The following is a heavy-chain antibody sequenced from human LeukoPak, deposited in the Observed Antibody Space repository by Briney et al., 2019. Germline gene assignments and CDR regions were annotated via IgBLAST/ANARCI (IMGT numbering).Heavy chain of an antibody. D-gene: IGHD4-17*01. J-gene: IGHJ4*02. Sequence: PGGSLRLSCAVSGFXVSTNYITWVRQAPGKGLEWVSFIYSGGSTDYADSVKGRFSLSRDNSKNTLYLQMNSLRAEDTAVYYCARRGYGDYAPFDYWGQGTLVTVSS. CDR2: IYSGGST. CDR3: ARRGYGDYAPFDY. CDR1: GFXVSTNY. V-gene: IGHV3-66*04.